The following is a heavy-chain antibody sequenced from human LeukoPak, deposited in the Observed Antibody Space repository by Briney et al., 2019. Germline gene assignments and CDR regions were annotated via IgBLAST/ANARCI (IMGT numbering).Heavy chain of an antibody. CDR1: EFSVGSNY. D-gene: IGHD6-25*01. V-gene: IGHV3-30*03. CDR2: ISYDGSNK. Sequence: GGSLRLSCAASEFSVGSNYMTWVRQAPGKGLEWVAVISYDGSNKYYADSVKGRFTISRDNSKNTLYLQMNSLRAEDTAVYYCARAPPAATMDYYFDYWGQGTLVTVSS. J-gene: IGHJ4*02. CDR3: ARAPPAATMDYYFDY.